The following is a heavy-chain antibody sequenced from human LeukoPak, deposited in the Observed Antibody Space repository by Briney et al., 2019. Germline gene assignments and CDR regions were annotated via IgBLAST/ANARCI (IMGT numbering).Heavy chain of an antibody. D-gene: IGHD4-17*01. V-gene: IGHV3-30*18. CDR2: ISYDGSNK. CDR1: GFTFSSYG. J-gene: IGHJ4*02. CDR3: AKVEGDYVAYYFDY. Sequence: GGSLRLSCAASGFTFSSYGMHWVRQAPGKGLEWVAVISYDGSNKYYADSVKGRFTISRDNSKNTLYLQMNSLRAEDTAVYYCAKVEGDYVAYYFDYWGQGTLVTVSS.